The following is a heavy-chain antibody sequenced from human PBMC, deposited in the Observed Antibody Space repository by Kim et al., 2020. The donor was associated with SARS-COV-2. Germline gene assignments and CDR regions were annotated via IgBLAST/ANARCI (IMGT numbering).Heavy chain of an antibody. CDR1: GFGFSVYG. CDR3: ARGRFCSSSNCYSYMDV. V-gene: IGHV3-33*01. Sequence: GGSLRLSCAASGFGFSVYGMHWVRQAPGKGLEWVAVIWYDGSNKDYADSVKGRFTISRDNAKNTLYLQMKSLRADDTAVYFCARGRFCSSSNCYSYMDV. J-gene: IGHJ6*03. D-gene: IGHD2-2*01. CDR2: IWYDGSNK.